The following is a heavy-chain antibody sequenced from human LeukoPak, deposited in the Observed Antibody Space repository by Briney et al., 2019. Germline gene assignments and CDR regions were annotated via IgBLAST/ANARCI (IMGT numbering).Heavy chain of an antibody. V-gene: IGHV1-46*01. CDR1: GYTFTSYY. CDR3: ARTYYYGSGSYYRGPFDY. CDR2: INPSGGST. J-gene: IGHJ4*02. Sequence: GASVKVSCKASGYTFTSYYMHWVRQAPGQGLEWMGIINPSGGSTSYAQKFQGRVTMTRDMSTSTAYMELSSLRSEDTAVYYCARTYYYGSGSYYRGPFDYWGQGTLVTVSS. D-gene: IGHD3-10*01.